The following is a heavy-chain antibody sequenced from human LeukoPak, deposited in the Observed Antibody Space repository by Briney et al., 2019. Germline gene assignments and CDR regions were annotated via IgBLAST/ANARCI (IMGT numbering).Heavy chain of an antibody. V-gene: IGHV4-39*07. CDR1: GGSISSSFYY. Sequence: SETLSLTCTVSGGSISSSFYYWGWIRQPPGKGLEWIGSIYYSGSTYYNPPLKSRVTISVDTSKNQFSLKLSSVTAADTAVYYCARLGGLSEYYFDSWGQGTLVTVSS. CDR2: IYYSGST. CDR3: ARLGGLSEYYFDS. D-gene: IGHD3-16*01. J-gene: IGHJ4*02.